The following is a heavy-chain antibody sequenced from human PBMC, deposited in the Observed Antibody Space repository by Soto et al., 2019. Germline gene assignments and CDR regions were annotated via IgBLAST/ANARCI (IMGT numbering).Heavy chain of an antibody. CDR3: ARSSGYQYYFDY. CDR2: SIPIFGTA. V-gene: IGHV1-69*12. D-gene: IGHD3-22*01. Sequence: QVQLVQSGAEVKKPGSSVKVSCTASGGTFSSYAISWVRQAPGQGLEWMGGSIPIFGTANYAQKLQGRVTITADESTSTAYMELSSLRSEDTAVYYCARSSGYQYYFDYWGQGTLVTVSS. J-gene: IGHJ4*02. CDR1: GGTFSSYA.